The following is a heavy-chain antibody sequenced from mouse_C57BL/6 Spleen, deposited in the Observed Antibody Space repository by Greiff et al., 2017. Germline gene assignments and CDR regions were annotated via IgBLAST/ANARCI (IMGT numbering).Heavy chain of an antibody. V-gene: IGHV14-2*01. CDR1: GFNIKDYY. D-gene: IGHD1-1*01. Sequence: DVKLQESGAELVKPGASVKLSCTASGFNIKDYYMHWVKQRTEQGLEWIGRIDPEDGETKYAPKFQGKATITADPSSNTAYLQLSSLTSEDTAVYYCARAYGSSYWYFDVWGTGTTVTVSS. J-gene: IGHJ1*03. CDR3: ARAYGSSYWYFDV. CDR2: IDPEDGET.